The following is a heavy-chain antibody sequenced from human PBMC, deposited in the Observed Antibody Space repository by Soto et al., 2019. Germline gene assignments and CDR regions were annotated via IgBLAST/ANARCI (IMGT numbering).Heavy chain of an antibody. V-gene: IGHV4-39*01. CDR2: VYYRGRS. CDR1: GGSVTNSSYY. J-gene: IGHJ4*02. CDR3: VSQRTTVPTQAYFDY. D-gene: IGHD4-17*01. Sequence: SETLSLTCTASGGSVTNSSYYRGWIRQSPGKGLEWIGSVYYRGRSYSKSSVKSRVTISVDTSKNRFSLSLNSVTASDTAVYFCVSQRTTVPTQAYFDYWGPGALVTSPQ.